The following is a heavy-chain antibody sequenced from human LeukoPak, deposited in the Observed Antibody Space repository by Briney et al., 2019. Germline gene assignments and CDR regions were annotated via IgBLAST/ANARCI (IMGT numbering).Heavy chain of an antibody. D-gene: IGHD3/OR15-3a*01. CDR3: ARQTGSGLIILP. CDR2: IYYSGNT. J-gene: IGHJ6*01. V-gene: IGHV4-39*01. CDR1: GVSISSSSFY. Sequence: PSETLSLTCTVSGVSISSSSFYWGWIRQPPGKGLEWIGSIYYSGNTYYNASLKSQVCISIDTTKNQSSLILTSVTAADTAVYYCARQTGSGLIILPGGQGTPVTVSS.